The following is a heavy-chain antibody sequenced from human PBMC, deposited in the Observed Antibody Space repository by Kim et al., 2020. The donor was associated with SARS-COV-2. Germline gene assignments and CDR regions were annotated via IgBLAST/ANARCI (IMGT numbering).Heavy chain of an antibody. D-gene: IGHD6-19*01. CDR1: GFTFSSYW. J-gene: IGHJ4*02. CDR3: ARDRTQWLERVGDY. CDR2: IKQDGSEK. Sequence: GGSLRLSCAASGFTFSSYWMSWVRQAPGKGLEWVANIKQDGSEKYYVDSGKGRFTISRDNAKNSLYLQMNSLRAEDTAVYYCARDRTQWLERVGDYWGQGALVTVSS. V-gene: IGHV3-7*01.